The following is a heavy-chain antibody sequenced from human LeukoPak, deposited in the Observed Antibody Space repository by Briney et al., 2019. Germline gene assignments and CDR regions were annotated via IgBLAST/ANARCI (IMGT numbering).Heavy chain of an antibody. J-gene: IGHJ6*02. D-gene: IGHD2-2*02. CDR3: ARDRYCSSTSCYIYYYYYGMDV. Sequence: GGSLRLSCAASGFTFSSYSMNWVRQAPGKGLGWVSSISSSSSYIYYADSVKGRFTISRDNAKNSLYLQMNSLRAEDTAVYYCARDRYCSSTSCYIYYYYYGMDVWGQGTTVTVSS. V-gene: IGHV3-21*01. CDR1: GFTFSSYS. CDR2: ISSSSSYI.